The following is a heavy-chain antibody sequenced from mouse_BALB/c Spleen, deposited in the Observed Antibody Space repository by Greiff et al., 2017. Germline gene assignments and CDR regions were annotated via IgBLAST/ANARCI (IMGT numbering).Heavy chain of an antibody. V-gene: IGHV1S22*01. D-gene: IGHD3-2*01. Sequence: LQQPGSELVRPGASVKLSCKASGYTFTSYWMHWVKQRPGQGLEWIGNIYPGSGSTNYDEKFKSKATLTVDTSSSTAYMQLSSLTSEDSAVYYCTIDSSGYGFAYWGQGTLVTVSA. J-gene: IGHJ3*01. CDR2: IYPGSGST. CDR3: TIDSSGYGFAY. CDR1: GYTFTSYW.